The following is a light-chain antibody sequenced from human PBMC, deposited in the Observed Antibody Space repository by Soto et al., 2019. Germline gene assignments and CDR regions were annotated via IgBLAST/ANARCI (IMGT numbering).Light chain of an antibody. J-gene: IGLJ1*01. CDR1: SSDVGTYDF. CDR3: CFYAVTFYV. V-gene: IGLV2-11*01. CDR2: DVS. Sequence: QSALAQPRSVSGSPGQSVTISCTGTSSDVGTYDFVSWYQQHPGKAPRLMIFDVSERPSGVPDRFSGSKSGNTASLTISGLQAEDEDDYYCCFYAVTFYVFGTGTTVTVL.